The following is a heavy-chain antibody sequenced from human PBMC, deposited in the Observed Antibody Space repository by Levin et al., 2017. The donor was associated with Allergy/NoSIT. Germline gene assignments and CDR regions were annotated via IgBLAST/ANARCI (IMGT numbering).Heavy chain of an antibody. V-gene: IGHV4-59*01. CDR3: ARDRVIVGTTNYYYGMDV. J-gene: IGHJ6*02. Sequence: PSETLSLTCTVSGGSITSYYWSWIRQPPGKGLEWIGYIYYSGSTNYNPSLKSRVTISVDTSKNQFSLKLTSVTAADTAVYYCARDRVIVGTTNYYYGMDVWGQGTTVTVS. D-gene: IGHD1-26*01. CDR1: GGSITSYY. CDR2: IYYSGST.